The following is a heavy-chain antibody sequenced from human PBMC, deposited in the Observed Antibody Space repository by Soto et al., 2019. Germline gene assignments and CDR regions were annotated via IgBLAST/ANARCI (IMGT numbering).Heavy chain of an antibody. CDR3: ALTYSSSAGGAFEY. CDR2: INPNSGGT. J-gene: IGHJ4*02. CDR1: GYTFTGYY. V-gene: IGHV1-2*02. Sequence: ASVNVPFKASGYTFTGYYMHWVRQAPGQGLELMGWINPNSGGTNYAQKFQGRVTMTRDTSISTAYMELSRLRSDDTAVYYCALTYSSSAGGAFEYWGEGTLVTDSS. D-gene: IGHD6-6*01.